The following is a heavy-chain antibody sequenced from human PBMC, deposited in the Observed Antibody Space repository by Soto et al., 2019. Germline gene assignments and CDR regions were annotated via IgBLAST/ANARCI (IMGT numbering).Heavy chain of an antibody. CDR2: IIPTFGAA. V-gene: IGHV1-69*01. J-gene: IGHJ4*02. CDR3: APPSTGHDFLFVF. CDR1: RGTFSSNS. Sequence: QVQLVQSGAEVRKPGSSVKVSCKASRGTFSSNSFSWVRQAPGQGFEYMGGIIPTFGAANYAQRFKDRVTFTADESTTPVSLELSSLKPEDTAVYYCAPPSTGHDFLFVFWGQGTLVTVSS. D-gene: IGHD5-12*01.